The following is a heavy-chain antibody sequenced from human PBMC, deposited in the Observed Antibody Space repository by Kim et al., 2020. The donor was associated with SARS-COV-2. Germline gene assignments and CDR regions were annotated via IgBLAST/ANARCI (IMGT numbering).Heavy chain of an antibody. V-gene: IGHV1-2*06. D-gene: IGHD2-15*01. J-gene: IGHJ6*02. CDR1: GYTFTGYY. Sequence: ASVKVSCKASGYTFTGYYMHWVRQAPGQGLEWMGRINPNSGGTNYAQKFQGRVTMTRDTSISTAYMELSRLRSDDTAVYYCAREWVVVAATPYYGMDVWGQGTTVTVSS. CDR3: AREWVVVAATPYYGMDV. CDR2: INPNSGGT.